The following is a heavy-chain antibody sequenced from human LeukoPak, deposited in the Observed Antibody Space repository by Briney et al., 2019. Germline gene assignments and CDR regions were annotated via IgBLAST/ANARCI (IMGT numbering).Heavy chain of an antibody. CDR2: ISYDGGNK. Sequence: GRSLRLSCAASGFTFSDYGMHWVRQAPGKGVECVALISYDGGNKFYADFVRDRFTISRDNSKNTLLLQMNSLRTEDTAMYYCAKVFEVRGARRPKDYWGQGTLVIVSS. CDR3: AKVFEVRGARRPKDY. D-gene: IGHD3-10*01. J-gene: IGHJ4*02. V-gene: IGHV3-30*18. CDR1: GFTFSDYG.